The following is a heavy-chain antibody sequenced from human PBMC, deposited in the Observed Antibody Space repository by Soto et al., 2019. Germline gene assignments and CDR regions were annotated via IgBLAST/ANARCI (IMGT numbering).Heavy chain of an antibody. CDR3: VKDMRQYSSGWTYFDF. CDR2: ISSSGSTI. V-gene: IGHV3-48*03. CDR1: GFNFSSYE. D-gene: IGHD6-19*01. J-gene: IGHJ4*02. Sequence: GVFLRLCCGASGFNFSSYEMNWVRQAPGKGLEWVSYISSSGSTIYYADSVKGRFTISRDNAKNSLYLQMNSLRAEDTAFYYCVKDMRQYSSGWTYFDFWGQGTLVSVSS.